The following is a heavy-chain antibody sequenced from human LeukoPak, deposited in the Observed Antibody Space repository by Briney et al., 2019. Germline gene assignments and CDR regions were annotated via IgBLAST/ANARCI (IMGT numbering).Heavy chain of an antibody. D-gene: IGHD2-15*01. Sequence: SETLSLTCTVSGGSFSTYYWSWIRQSPGKGLEWIGYISYSGSTNYNPSLKSRVTISVDTSRNQFSLKLSSVTAADTAVYYCAPYCIGGSCVPRPFASWGQGPLVTVSS. CDR3: APYCIGGSCVPRPFAS. V-gene: IGHV4-59*01. J-gene: IGHJ4*02. CDR1: GGSFSTYY. CDR2: ISYSGST.